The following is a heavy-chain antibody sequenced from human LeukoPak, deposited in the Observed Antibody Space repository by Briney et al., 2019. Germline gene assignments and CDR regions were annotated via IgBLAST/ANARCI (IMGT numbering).Heavy chain of an antibody. V-gene: IGHV3-7*01. CDR3: ARGAVEGFDY. CDR2: IKRDGSEK. J-gene: IGHJ4*02. Sequence: GGSLRLSCSASGFTFSSYWMSWVRQAPGKGLEWVANIKRDGSEKSYVDSVKGRFTISRDNAKNSLYLQMNSLRAEDTAVYYCARGAVEGFDYWGQGTLVTVSS. D-gene: IGHD4-23*01. CDR1: GFTFSSYW.